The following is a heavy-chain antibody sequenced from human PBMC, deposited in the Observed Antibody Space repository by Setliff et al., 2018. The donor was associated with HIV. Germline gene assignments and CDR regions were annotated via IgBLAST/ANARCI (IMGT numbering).Heavy chain of an antibody. Sequence: GGSLRLSCVTSGVAFRSHSMNWVRQAPGKGLEWVAVISYDGSNKYYADSVKGRFTISRDNSKNTLYLQMNSLRAEDTAVYYCARVSSSWFDYWGQGTLVTVSS. J-gene: IGHJ4*02. CDR2: ISYDGSNK. CDR3: ARVSSSWFDY. D-gene: IGHD6-13*01. V-gene: IGHV3-30*19. CDR1: GVAFRSHS.